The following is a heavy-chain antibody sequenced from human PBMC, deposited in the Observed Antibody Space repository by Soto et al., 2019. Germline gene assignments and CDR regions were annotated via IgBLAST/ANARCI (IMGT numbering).Heavy chain of an antibody. CDR3: ARGRRLWFGEFWTSYYFDY. J-gene: IGHJ4*02. D-gene: IGHD3-10*01. CDR1: GGSFSGYY. V-gene: IGHV4-34*01. CDR2: INHSGST. Sequence: PSETLSLTCAVYGGSFSGYYWSWIRQPPGKGLEWIGEINHSGSTNYNPSLKSRVTISVDTSKNQFSLKLSSVTAADTAVYYCARGRRLWFGEFWTSYYFDYWGQGTLVTVSS.